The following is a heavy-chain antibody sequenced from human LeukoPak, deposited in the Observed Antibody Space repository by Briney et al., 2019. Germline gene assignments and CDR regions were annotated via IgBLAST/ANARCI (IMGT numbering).Heavy chain of an antibody. CDR3: ARRMVGATRSFDY. J-gene: IGHJ4*02. CDR2: IYYSGST. V-gene: IGHV4-39*01. D-gene: IGHD1-26*01. CDR1: GGSISSSSYY. Sequence: SETLSLTCTVSGGSISSSSYYWGWIRQPPGKGLEWIGSIYYSGSTYYNPSLKSRVTISVDTSKNQFSLELSSVTAADTAVYYCARRMVGATRSFDYWGQGTLVTVSS.